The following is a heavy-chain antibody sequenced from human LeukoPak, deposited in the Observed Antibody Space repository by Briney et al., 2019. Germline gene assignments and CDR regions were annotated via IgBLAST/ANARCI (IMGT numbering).Heavy chain of an antibody. CDR1: GGTFSMYA. CDR2: IIPMFGIA. V-gene: IGHV1-69*01. J-gene: IGHJ4*02. D-gene: IGHD6-19*01. CDR3: ARDRPYTGGWRGFDY. Sequence: SVKASFKASGGTFSMYAISWVRQAPGQGLEWMGGIIPMFGIANYAQKFQGRVTITADESTSTAYMELSSLRSEDTAVYYCARDRPYTGGWRGFDYWGQGTLVTVSS.